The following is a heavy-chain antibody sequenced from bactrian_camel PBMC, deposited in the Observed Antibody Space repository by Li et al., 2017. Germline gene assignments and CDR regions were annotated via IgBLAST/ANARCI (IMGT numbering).Heavy chain of an antibody. Sequence: VQLVESGGGSVQAGGSLRLSCAASGITYDSYCMAWFRQAPGRSREGVAALYTGGGTTGYADNVKGRFTVSQNAAKNTIYLQMTRLRPEDSGMYYCAARYGGAEYGAERWLEPYEYNYWGQGTQVTVS. J-gene: IGHJ4*01. CDR2: LYTGGGTT. CDR1: GITYDSYC. D-gene: IGHD5*01. CDR3: AARYGGAEYGAERWLEPYEYNY. V-gene: IGHV3S40*01.